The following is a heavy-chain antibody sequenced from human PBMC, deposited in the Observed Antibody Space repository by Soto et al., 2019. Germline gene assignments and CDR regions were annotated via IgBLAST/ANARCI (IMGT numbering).Heavy chain of an antibody. Sequence: PSETLSLTCAVYGGSFSGYYWTVIRQPPGTGLEWIGEINHRGSTNYNPSLKGRVTISVDTSKNQFSLKLTSVTAADTAVYYCARDKITGLFDYWGQGNLVTVS. CDR3: ARDKITGLFDY. D-gene: IGHD1-1*01. J-gene: IGHJ4*02. CDR1: GGSFSGYY. CDR2: INHRGST. V-gene: IGHV4-34*01.